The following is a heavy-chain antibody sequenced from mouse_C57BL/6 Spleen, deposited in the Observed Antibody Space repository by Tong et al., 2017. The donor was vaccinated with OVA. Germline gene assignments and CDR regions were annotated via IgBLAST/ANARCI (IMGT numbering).Heavy chain of an antibody. CDR2: ISSGSSTI. V-gene: IGHV5-17*01. Sequence: EVQLQESGGGLVKPGGSLKLSCAASGFTFSDYGMHWVRQAPEKGLEWVAYISSGSSTIYYADTVKGRFTISRDNAKNTLFLQMTSLRSEDTAMYYCARNDYDGDYFDYWGQGTTLTVSS. J-gene: IGHJ2*01. D-gene: IGHD2-4*01. CDR3: ARNDYDGDYFDY. CDR1: GFTFSDYG.